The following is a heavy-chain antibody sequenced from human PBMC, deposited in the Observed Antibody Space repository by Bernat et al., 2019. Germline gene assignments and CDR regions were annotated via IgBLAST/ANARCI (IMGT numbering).Heavy chain of an antibody. CDR1: GYTFTSYA. V-gene: IGHV1-2*04. CDR2: INPNSGGT. CDR3: ARSEDGYNNINFDY. J-gene: IGHJ4*02. Sequence: QVQLVQSGAEVKKPGASVKVSCKASGYTFTSYAMHWVRQAPGQGLEWMGWINPNSGGTNYAQKFQGWVTMTRDTSISTAYMELSRLRSDDTAVYYCARSEDGYNNINFDYWGQGTLVTVSS. D-gene: IGHD5-24*01.